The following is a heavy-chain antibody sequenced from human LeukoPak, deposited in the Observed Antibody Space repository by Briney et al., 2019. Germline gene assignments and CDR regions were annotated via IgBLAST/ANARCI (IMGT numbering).Heavy chain of an antibody. CDR1: GFTFSSYE. CDR3: ARDPQEAIVVVVAATPVVDFDY. CDR2: ISSSGSTI. Sequence: GGSLRLSCAASGFTFSSYEMNWVRQAPGKGLEWVSYISSSGSTIYYADSVKGRFTISRDNAKNSLYLQMNSLRAEDTAVYYCARDPQEAIVVVVAATPVVDFDYWGQGTLVTVSS. V-gene: IGHV3-48*03. J-gene: IGHJ4*02. D-gene: IGHD2-15*01.